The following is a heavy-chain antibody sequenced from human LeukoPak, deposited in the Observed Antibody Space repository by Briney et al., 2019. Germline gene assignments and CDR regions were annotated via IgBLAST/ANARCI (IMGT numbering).Heavy chain of an antibody. Sequence: GGSLRLSCAASGFTVRNNYMSWVRQAPGKGLEWVSVLYSDGSTYYTDSVKGRFTISRDDSKNTLYLQMNNLRAEDTAVYYCARAAYDSNGFTANHDYWGQGTWSPSPQ. CDR1: GFTVRNNY. D-gene: IGHD3-22*01. V-gene: IGHV3-53*01. CDR3: ARAAYDSNGFTANHDY. J-gene: IGHJ4*02. CDR2: LYSDGST.